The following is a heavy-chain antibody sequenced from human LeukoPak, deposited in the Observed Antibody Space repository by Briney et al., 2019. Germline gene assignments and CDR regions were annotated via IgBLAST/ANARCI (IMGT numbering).Heavy chain of an antibody. D-gene: IGHD3-3*01. CDR1: GGSISSHY. CDR3: ARGYDFWGGVMSDAFDI. CDR2: IYHSGNT. J-gene: IGHJ3*02. Sequence: PSETLSLTCTVSGGSISSHYWSWVRQTPGKGLEWIGHIYHSGNTKYNSALKGRVTISDDASKNQFSLRLSSVTAADTAVYFCARGYDFWGGVMSDAFDIWGRGTKVTVSS. V-gene: IGHV4-59*11.